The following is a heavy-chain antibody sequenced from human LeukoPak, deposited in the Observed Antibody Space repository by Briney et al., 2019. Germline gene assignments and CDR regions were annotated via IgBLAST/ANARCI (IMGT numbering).Heavy chain of an antibody. CDR3: ARSFRQYCGGDCYVS. Sequence: SETLSLTCTVSGGSISSYYWSWIRQPPGKGLEWIGHIYYSGSTNYNPSLKSRVTISVDTSKNQFSLKLSSVTAADTAVYYCARSFRQYCGGDCYVSWGQGTLVTVSS. D-gene: IGHD2-21*01. V-gene: IGHV4-59*01. J-gene: IGHJ4*02. CDR2: IYYSGST. CDR1: GGSISSYY.